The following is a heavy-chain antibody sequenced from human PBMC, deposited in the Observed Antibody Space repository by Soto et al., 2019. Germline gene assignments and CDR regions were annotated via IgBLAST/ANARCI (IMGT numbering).Heavy chain of an antibody. CDR2: ISGGGGST. CDR1: GFTFSSYA. Sequence: GGSLRLSCEASGFTFSSYAMHWVRQAPGKGLEWVSAISGGGGSTYYADSVKGRFTISRDNSKNTLYLQMNSLRAEDTAVYYCAKGFYGSGSYYNERAFDSWGQGTLVTVSS. V-gene: IGHV3-23*01. J-gene: IGHJ4*02. CDR3: AKGFYGSGSYYNERAFDS. D-gene: IGHD3-10*01.